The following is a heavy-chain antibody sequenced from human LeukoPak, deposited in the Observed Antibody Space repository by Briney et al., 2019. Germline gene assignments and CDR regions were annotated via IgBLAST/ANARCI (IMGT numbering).Heavy chain of an antibody. J-gene: IGHJ3*02. CDR3: ARDRGSNYYDSSGYWTDRAFDI. V-gene: IGHV4-4*07. D-gene: IGHD3-22*01. Sequence: KSSETLSLTCTVSGGSISSYYWSWIRQPAGKGLEWIGRIYTSGSTNYNPSLKSRVTISVDRSKNQFSLKLSSVTAADTAVYYCARDRGSNYYDSSGYWTDRAFDIWGQGTMVTVSS. CDR2: IYTSGST. CDR1: GGSISSYY.